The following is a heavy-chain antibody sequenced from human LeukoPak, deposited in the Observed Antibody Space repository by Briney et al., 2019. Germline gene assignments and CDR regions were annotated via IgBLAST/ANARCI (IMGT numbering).Heavy chain of an antibody. Sequence: GRSLTLPCVASGFTFSRHAMHWVRQAPGKGLEWVGVISYDGSTKYYADSVKGRLTISRDNPRNTLYLQVNSLRADDTALYYCARASIESAAHTLDPWGQGTVVIVSS. D-gene: IGHD6-13*01. CDR1: GFTFSRHA. CDR3: ARASIESAAHTLDP. J-gene: IGHJ5*02. V-gene: IGHV3-30*04. CDR2: ISYDGSTK.